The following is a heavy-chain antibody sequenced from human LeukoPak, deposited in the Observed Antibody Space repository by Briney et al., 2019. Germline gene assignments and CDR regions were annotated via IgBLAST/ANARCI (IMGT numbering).Heavy chain of an antibody. CDR1: GGSFSGYY. D-gene: IGHD6-13*01. J-gene: IGHJ4*02. CDR2: INHSGST. V-gene: IGHV4-34*01. Sequence: SETLSLTCAVYGGSFSGYYWSWIRQPPGKGLEWIGEINHSGSTNYNPSLKSRVTISVDTSKNQFSLKLSSVTAADTAVCHCARFPSRERYFDYWGQGTLVTVSS. CDR3: ARFPSRERYFDY.